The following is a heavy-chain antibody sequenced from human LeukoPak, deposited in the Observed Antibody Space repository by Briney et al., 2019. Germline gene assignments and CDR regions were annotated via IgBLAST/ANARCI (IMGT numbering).Heavy chain of an antibody. J-gene: IGHJ4*02. Sequence: GGSLRLSCAASGFTFSSYEMNWVRQAPGKGLEWVANIKQDGTEKYYVDSVKGRFTISRDNAKNSLYLQMNSLRVEDTAVYYCAKVAKYYYGSETYYFFEHWGQGTPVTASS. CDR1: GFTFSSYE. CDR3: AKVAKYYYGSETYYFFEH. V-gene: IGHV3-7*01. D-gene: IGHD3-10*01. CDR2: IKQDGTEK.